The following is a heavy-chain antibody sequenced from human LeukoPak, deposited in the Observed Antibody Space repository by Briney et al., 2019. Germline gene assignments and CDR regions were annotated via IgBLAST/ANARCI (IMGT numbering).Heavy chain of an antibody. Sequence: PGGSLRLSCAGSGFTFSSYGMHWVRQAPGKGLEWVAFIRYDGTNKFYADSVKGRFTISRDISKNTLYLQVNSLRAEDTAMYYCATGVMITFGGVIDRRFDYWGQGTLVTVSS. D-gene: IGHD3-16*02. CDR3: ATGVMITFGGVIDRRFDY. J-gene: IGHJ4*02. CDR1: GFTFSSYG. V-gene: IGHV3-30*02. CDR2: IRYDGTNK.